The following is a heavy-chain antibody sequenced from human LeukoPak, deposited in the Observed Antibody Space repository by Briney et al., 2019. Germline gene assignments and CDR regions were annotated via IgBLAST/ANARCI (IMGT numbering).Heavy chain of an antibody. J-gene: IGHJ5*02. CDR2: ISAYNRDT. D-gene: IGHD3-22*01. CDR3: ARGWDSSTLDRYNWFDT. V-gene: IGHV1-18*01. Sequence: GASVKVSCKASGYTFTGYGITWVGQAPGQGLEWMGWISAYNRDTKYAHKLQGRVTITTDTSTNTAYMELRSLTSDDTAVYYCARGWDSSTLDRYNWFDTWGQGTLVTVSS. CDR1: GYTFTGYG.